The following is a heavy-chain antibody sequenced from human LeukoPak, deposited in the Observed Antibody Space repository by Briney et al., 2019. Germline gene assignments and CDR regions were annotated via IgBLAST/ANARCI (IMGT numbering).Heavy chain of an antibody. CDR2: TSSDLNVK. V-gene: IGHV3-30*03. CDR1: GVSISS. D-gene: IGHD3-10*01. CDR3: AREGYYGSGSPPSLYFDY. J-gene: IGHJ4*02. Sequence: LSLTCTVSGVSISSSTYCWSWVRQAPGEGLEWVAVTSSDLNVKLYADSVKGRFTISRDNSRSTLYLQMNSLRPEDTAIYYCAREGYYGSGSPPSLYFDYWGQGTLVTVSS.